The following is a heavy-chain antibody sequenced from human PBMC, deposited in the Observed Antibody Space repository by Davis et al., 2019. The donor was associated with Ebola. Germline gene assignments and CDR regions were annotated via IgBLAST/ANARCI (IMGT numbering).Heavy chain of an antibody. CDR2: ISWNGGSK. Sequence: GGSLRLSCVASGFTFGDYGMHWVRQTPGRGLEWVSGISWNGGSKDYADSVKGRFTISRDNAKNSLYLQMNSLTPEDTAFYYCARVNVVAAGSFDFWGQGTRVTVSA. CDR3: ARVNVVAAGSFDF. D-gene: IGHD6-13*01. V-gene: IGHV3-9*01. CDR1: GFTFGDYG. J-gene: IGHJ4*02.